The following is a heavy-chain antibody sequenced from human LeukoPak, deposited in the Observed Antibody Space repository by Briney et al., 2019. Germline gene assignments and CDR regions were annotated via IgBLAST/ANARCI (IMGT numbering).Heavy chain of an antibody. V-gene: IGHV1-69*13. CDR2: IIPIFGTT. Sequence: SVKVSCKASGYTFTSYGISWVRQAPGQGLEWMGGIIPIFGTTNYAQKFQGRVTITADESTSTAYMELSSLRSEDTAVYYCARDLLRYFDPGGDWGQGTLVTVSS. CDR1: GYTFTSYG. J-gene: IGHJ4*02. CDR3: ARDLLRYFDPGGD. D-gene: IGHD3-9*01.